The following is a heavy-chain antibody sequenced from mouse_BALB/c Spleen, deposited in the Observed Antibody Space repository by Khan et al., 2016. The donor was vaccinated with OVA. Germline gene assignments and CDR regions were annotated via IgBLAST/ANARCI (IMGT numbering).Heavy chain of an antibody. D-gene: IGHD1-1*01. Sequence: QVQLKQSGAELVKAGASVKMSCKASGYTFTSYWMHWVKQRLGQGLEWFAETNPTNGRTYYNEKFKSKATLTVDKSSSTAYMLLIGPTLEDSAVYYCARNKKIVATYCDYWGQGTTLTVSS. CDR3: ARNKKIVATYCDY. V-gene: IGHV1S81*02. CDR2: TNPTNGRT. J-gene: IGHJ2*01. CDR1: GYTFTSYW.